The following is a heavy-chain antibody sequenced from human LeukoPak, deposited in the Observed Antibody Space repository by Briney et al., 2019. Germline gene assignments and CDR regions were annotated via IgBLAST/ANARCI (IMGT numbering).Heavy chain of an antibody. Sequence: GGSLRLSCAASGFTFSNYAIHWVRQAPGKGLEWVTVISYDGGSKFYADSVKGRFTISRDNSKNTLYLQMNSLRAEDTAVYYCAKFGLAGSGRFHDAFDIWGQGTMVTVSS. D-gene: IGHD3-10*01. CDR2: ISYDGGSK. V-gene: IGHV3-30-3*02. CDR3: AKFGLAGSGRFHDAFDI. CDR1: GFTFSNYA. J-gene: IGHJ3*02.